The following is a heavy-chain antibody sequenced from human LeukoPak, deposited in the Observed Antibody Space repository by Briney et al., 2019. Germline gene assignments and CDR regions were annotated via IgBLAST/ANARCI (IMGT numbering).Heavy chain of an antibody. D-gene: IGHD3-22*01. Sequence: PGASVKVSCKASGYTLTSYGISWVRQAPGQGLEWMGWISAYNGNTNYAQKLQGRVTMTTDTSTSTAYMELRSLRSDDTAVYYCARARLYYYDSSGPPAPHFDYWGQGTLVTVSS. CDR1: GYTLTSYG. CDR2: ISAYNGNT. CDR3: ARARLYYYDSSGPPAPHFDY. V-gene: IGHV1-18*01. J-gene: IGHJ4*02.